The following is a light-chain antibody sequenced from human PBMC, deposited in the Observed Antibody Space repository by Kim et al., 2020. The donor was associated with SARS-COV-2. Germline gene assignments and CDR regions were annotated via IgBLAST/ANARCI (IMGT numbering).Light chain of an antibody. J-gene: IGKJ2*01. CDR1: RNLLHDKGDTL. Sequence: QPARTDSKPRRNLLHDKGDTLLNWFRQKPGQHPQLMIYEVSNRFSGVPDRFRGRGSGTDFTLQISRVEAEDVGIYYCMRSLQIPPTFGQGTKLEI. CDR3: MRSLQIPPT. V-gene: IGKV2D-29*01. CDR2: EVS.